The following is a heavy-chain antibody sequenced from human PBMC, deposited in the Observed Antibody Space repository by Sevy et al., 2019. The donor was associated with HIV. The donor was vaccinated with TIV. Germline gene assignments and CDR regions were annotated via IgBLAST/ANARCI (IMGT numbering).Heavy chain of an antibody. J-gene: IGHJ4*02. CDR3: ATDSVLLKGRYYDSSGYYLHY. V-gene: IGHV1-24*01. D-gene: IGHD3-22*01. Sequence: ASVKVSCKVSGYIFTELSMHWVRQAPGKGLEWMGGFDPEDGETIYAQKFHGRVTMTEDTSTDTAYMDLSSLRSEDTAVYYCATDSVLLKGRYYDSSGYYLHYWGQGTLVTVSS. CDR1: GYIFTELS. CDR2: FDPEDGET.